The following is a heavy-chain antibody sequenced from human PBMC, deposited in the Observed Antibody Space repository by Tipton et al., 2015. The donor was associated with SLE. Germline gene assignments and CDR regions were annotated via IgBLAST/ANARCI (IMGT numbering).Heavy chain of an antibody. CDR1: GGSISSHY. CDR3: AGAWQGYCSGGTCYVLDY. J-gene: IGHJ4*02. D-gene: IGHD2-15*01. Sequence: TLSLTCTVSGGSISSHYWSWIRQPPGKGLEWVGYISYSETTNYKPPLKSRVTISVDTSKNQFSLKLRSVTAADTAVYYCAGAWQGYCSGGTCYVLDYWGQGTLVTVSS. V-gene: IGHV4-59*11. CDR2: ISYSETT.